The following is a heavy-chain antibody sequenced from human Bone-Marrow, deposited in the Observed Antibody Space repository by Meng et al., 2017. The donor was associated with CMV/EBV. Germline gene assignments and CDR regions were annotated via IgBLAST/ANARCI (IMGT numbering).Heavy chain of an antibody. CDR1: GYTFSDHY. D-gene: IGHD6-19*01. CDR2: IDAKNGGT. Sequence: ASVKVSCKASGYTFSDHYINWVRQAPGQGLEWMGWIDAKNGGTNYAQKFQGRVTLTRDTSISTAYMELSGLTSDDTAVYYCARDGAVAPRDYWGKGTLATVSS. V-gene: IGHV1-2*02. J-gene: IGHJ4*02. CDR3: ARDGAVAPRDY.